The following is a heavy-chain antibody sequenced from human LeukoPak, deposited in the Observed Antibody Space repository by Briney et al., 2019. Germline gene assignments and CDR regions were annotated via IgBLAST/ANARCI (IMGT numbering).Heavy chain of an antibody. Sequence: SETLSLTCTVSGGSVSSGSYYWSWIRQPPGKGLEWIGYIYYSGSTNYNPSLKSRVTISVDTSKNQFSLKLSSVTAADTAVYYCARWVPIVAANWFDPWGQGILVTVSS. CDR2: IYYSGST. CDR1: GGSVSSGSYY. V-gene: IGHV4-61*01. CDR3: ARWVPIVAANWFDP. J-gene: IGHJ5*02. D-gene: IGHD2-15*01.